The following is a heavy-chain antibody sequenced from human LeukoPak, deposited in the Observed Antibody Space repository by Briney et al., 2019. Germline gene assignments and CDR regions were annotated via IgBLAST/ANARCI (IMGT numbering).Heavy chain of an antibody. CDR2: ISAYNGNT. D-gene: IGHD6-19*01. CDR3: ARDRHNSSGCLFDY. V-gene: IGHV1-18*01. J-gene: IGHJ4*02. Sequence: ASVKVSCKASGGTFSSYAISWVRQAPGQGLEWMGWISAYNGNTNYAQKLQGRVTMTTDTSTSTAYMELRSLRSDDTAVYYCARDRHNSSGCLFDYWGQGTLVTVSS. CDR1: GGTFSSYA.